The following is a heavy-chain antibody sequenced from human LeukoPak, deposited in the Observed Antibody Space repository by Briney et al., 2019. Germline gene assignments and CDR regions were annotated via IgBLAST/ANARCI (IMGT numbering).Heavy chain of an antibody. J-gene: IGHJ4*02. CDR2: ITGSGATT. Sequence: PGGSLRLSCTASGFTFSNYGMSWVRQAPGKGLEWVSAITGSGATTYYGDSVKGRLTISRDNSKSTLYLQMNSLRAADTAVYYCARDKDTSYLSSFDYWGQGTLVTVSS. V-gene: IGHV3-23*01. CDR3: ARDKDTSYLSSFDY. CDR1: GFTFSNYG. D-gene: IGHD2-2*01.